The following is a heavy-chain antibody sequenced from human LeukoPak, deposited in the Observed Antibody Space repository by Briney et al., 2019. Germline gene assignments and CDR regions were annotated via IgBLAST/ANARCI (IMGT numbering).Heavy chain of an antibody. CDR1: GGSFSGYY. D-gene: IGHD5-18*01. Sequence: SETLSLTCAVYGGSFSGYYWSWIRQPPGKGLEWIGEINHSGSTNYNPSLKSRVTISVDTSKNQFSLKLSSVTAADTAVYYCARGYSYGLADYWGQETLVTVSS. CDR2: INHSGST. V-gene: IGHV4-34*01. CDR3: ARGYSYGLADY. J-gene: IGHJ4*02.